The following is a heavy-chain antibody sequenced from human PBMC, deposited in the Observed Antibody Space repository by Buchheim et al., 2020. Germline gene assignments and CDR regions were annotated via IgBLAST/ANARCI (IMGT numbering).Heavy chain of an antibody. CDR2: ISPSGHT. V-gene: IGHV4-61*02. CDR3: ARYTSEWEALTWAMDV. D-gene: IGHD1-26*01. Sequence: QVQLQESGPGLVTPSQTLSLTCTVSGGSISSGGDFWTWIRQPAGRGLEWFGLISPSGHTNYNPSLRSRVTITLDASNNLSSLDLRSVTAADTALYYCARYTSEWEALTWAMDVWGRGTT. CDR1: GGSISSGGDF. J-gene: IGHJ6*02.